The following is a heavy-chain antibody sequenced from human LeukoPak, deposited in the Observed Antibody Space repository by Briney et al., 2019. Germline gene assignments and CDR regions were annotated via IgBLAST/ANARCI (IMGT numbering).Heavy chain of an antibody. Sequence: GGSLRLSCAASGFTFSSYEMNWVRQAPGKGLEWVSAISGSGGRTYYADSGKGRFTISRDNSKNTLSLQMNSLRAEDTAVYYCATDPPGTGDFAKYYFDYWGQGTLVTVSS. CDR1: GFTFSSYE. J-gene: IGHJ4*02. D-gene: IGHD4-17*01. CDR3: ATDPPGTGDFAKYYFDY. V-gene: IGHV3-23*01. CDR2: ISGSGGRT.